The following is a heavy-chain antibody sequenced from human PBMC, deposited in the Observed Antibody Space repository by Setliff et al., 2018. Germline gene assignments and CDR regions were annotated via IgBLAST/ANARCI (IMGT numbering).Heavy chain of an antibody. CDR3: ARGSEFYYGSGTIDS. CDR1: GGSLSSGSQY. J-gene: IGHJ4*02. V-gene: IGHV4-39*01. Sequence: PSETLSLTCSVLGGSLSSGSQYWAWIRQPPGKGLEWIGNINYSGSTYYSPSVKSRVTMSVDASKNQVSLKMTSVTAEDTAVYYCARGSEFYYGSGTIDSWGPGTLVTVSS. CDR2: INYSGST. D-gene: IGHD3-10*01.